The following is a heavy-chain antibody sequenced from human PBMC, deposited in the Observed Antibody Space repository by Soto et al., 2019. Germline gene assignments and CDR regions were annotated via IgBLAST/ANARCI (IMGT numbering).Heavy chain of an antibody. CDR2: IIPIFGTA. CDR3: ASKGSYVDTAMAWRY. V-gene: IGHV1-69*12. Sequence: QVQLVQSGAEVKKPGSSVKVSCKASGGTFSSYAISWVRQAPGQGLEWMGGIIPIFGTANYAQKFQGRVTITADESKSTAYMELSSLRSEDTAVYYCASKGSYVDTAMAWRYWGQGTLVTVSS. CDR1: GGTFSSYA. D-gene: IGHD5-18*01. J-gene: IGHJ4*02.